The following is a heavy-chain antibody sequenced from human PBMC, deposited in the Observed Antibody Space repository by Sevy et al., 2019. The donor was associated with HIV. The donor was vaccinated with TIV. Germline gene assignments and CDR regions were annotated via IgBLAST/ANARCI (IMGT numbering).Heavy chain of an antibody. CDR3: ARKILGGEDYYYGMDV. J-gene: IGHJ6*02. CDR1: GFTFSSYS. V-gene: IGHV3-21*01. D-gene: IGHD3-16*01. CDR2: ISSSSSYI. Sequence: GGSLRFSCAASGFTFSSYSMNWVRQAPGKGLEWVSSISSSSSYIYYADSVKGRFTISRDNAKNSLYLQMNSLRAEDTAVYYCARKILGGEDYYYGMDVRGQGTTVTVSS.